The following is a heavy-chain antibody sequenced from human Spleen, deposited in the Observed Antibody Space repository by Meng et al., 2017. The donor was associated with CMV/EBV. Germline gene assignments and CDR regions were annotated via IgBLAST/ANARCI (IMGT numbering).Heavy chain of an antibody. CDR2: INPSSGAT. Sequence: ASVKVSCMASGYTFTGYYMHWVRQAPGRGLEWMGWINPSSGATDYAQKFQGRITMTRDTSMTTAYMDLNSLRSDDTAVYYCVRGGVIILPPVNIIRDWGQGALVTVSS. D-gene: IGHD3-10*01. CDR1: GYTFTGYY. J-gene: IGHJ4*02. CDR3: VRGGVIILPPVNIIRD. V-gene: IGHV1-2*02.